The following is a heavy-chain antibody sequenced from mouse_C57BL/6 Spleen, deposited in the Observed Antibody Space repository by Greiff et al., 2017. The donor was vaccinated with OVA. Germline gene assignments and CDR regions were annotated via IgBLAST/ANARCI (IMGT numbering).Heavy chain of an antibody. Sequence: EVQRVESEGGLVQPGSSMKLSCTASGFTFSDYYMAWVRQVPEKGLEWVANINYDGSSTYYLDSLKSRFIISRDNAKNILYLQMSSLKSEDTATYYCARGPLDYGSSYYFDYWGQGTTLTVSS. CDR3: ARGPLDYGSSYYFDY. J-gene: IGHJ2*01. CDR1: GFTFSDYY. V-gene: IGHV5-16*01. D-gene: IGHD1-1*01. CDR2: INYDGSST.